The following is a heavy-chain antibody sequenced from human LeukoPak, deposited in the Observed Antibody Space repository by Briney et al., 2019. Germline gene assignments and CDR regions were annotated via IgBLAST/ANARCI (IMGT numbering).Heavy chain of an antibody. CDR1: GGTFSSYA. CDR2: IIPIFGTA. CDR3: AKGLERESRLDS. J-gene: IGHJ4*02. V-gene: IGHV1-69*06. D-gene: IGHD1-1*01. Sequence: SVKVSCKASGGTFSSYAISWVRQAPGQGLEWMGGIIPIFGTANYAQKFQGRVTITADKSTSTAYMELSSLRSEDTAVYYCAKGLERESRLDSWGQGTLVTVSS.